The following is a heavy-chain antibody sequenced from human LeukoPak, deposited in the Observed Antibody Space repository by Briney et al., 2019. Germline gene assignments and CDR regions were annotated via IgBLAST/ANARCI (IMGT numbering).Heavy chain of an antibody. J-gene: IGHJ4*02. Sequence: PGGSLRLSCVGSGFTLSNYAMSWVRQAPGRGLEWVSGISVSGGNTYYAASVKGRFTISRDISRNTVYLQLDSLGAEDTAVYFCAKADTYSTGWRDLDHWGQGTLVTVSS. CDR2: ISVSGGNT. V-gene: IGHV3-23*01. CDR3: AKADTYSTGWRDLDH. D-gene: IGHD6-19*01. CDR1: GFTLSNYA.